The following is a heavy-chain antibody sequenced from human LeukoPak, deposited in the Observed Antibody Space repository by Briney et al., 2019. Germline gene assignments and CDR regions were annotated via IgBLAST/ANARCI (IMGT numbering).Heavy chain of an antibody. CDR2: IYTSGST. CDR3: ARNYYDSSGYKYAFDY. J-gene: IGHJ4*02. CDR1: GGSISSYY. D-gene: IGHD3-22*01. Sequence: PSETLSLTCTVSGGSISSYYWSWIRQPAGKGLEWIGRIYTSGSTNYNPSLKSRVTMSVDTSKNQFSLKLSSVTAADTAVYYCARNYYDSSGYKYAFDYWGQGTLVTGSS. V-gene: IGHV4-4*07.